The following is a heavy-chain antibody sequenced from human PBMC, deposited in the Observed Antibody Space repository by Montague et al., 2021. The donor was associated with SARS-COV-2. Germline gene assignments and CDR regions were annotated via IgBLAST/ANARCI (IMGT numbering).Heavy chain of an antibody. CDR2: INHTGSA. V-gene: IGHV4-34*01. D-gene: IGHD2-2*01. CDR1: SGSFSDFY. CDR3: ARQLPSYCSTNKCYPYYFDV. Sequence: SETLSLTCAVYSGSFSDFYWTWIRQSPGKGLEWIGEINHTGSATYNPSLKGRVTLSRDTSKNQFSLSLNSVTAADTAVYFCARQLPSYCSTNKCYPYYFDVWGQGALVTVPS. J-gene: IGHJ4*02.